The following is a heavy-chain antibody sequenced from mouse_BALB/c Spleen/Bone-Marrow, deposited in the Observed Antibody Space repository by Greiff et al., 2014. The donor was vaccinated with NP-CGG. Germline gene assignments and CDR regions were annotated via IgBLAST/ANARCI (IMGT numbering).Heavy chain of an antibody. V-gene: IGHV1-14*01. CDR1: GYTFTSYV. CDR2: IYPYNDGT. Sequence: VQLQQSGPELVKPGASVKMSCKASGYTFTSYVMHWVKQKPGQGLEWIGYIYPYNDGTKYNEKFKGKATLTSDKSSSTAYMELSSLTSEDSAVYYCAREGSTMITTEAWFAYWGQGTLVTVSA. J-gene: IGHJ3*01. CDR3: AREGSTMITTEAWFAY. D-gene: IGHD2-4*01.